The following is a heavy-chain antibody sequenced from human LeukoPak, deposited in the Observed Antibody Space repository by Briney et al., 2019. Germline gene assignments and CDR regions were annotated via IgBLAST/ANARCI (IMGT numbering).Heavy chain of an antibody. D-gene: IGHD2-2*01. Sequence: ASVKVSCKASGGTFSSYAISWVRQAPGQGLEWMGRIIPILGIANYAQKFQGRVTITADKSTSTAYMELSSLRSEDTAVYYCASSRSTSSTSLDYWGQGTLVTVSS. CDR3: ASSRSTSSTSLDY. V-gene: IGHV1-69*04. J-gene: IGHJ4*02. CDR2: IIPILGIA. CDR1: GGTFSSYA.